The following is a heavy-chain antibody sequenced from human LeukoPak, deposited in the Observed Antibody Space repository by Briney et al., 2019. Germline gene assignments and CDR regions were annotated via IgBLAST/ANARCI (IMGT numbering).Heavy chain of an antibody. J-gene: IGHJ6*02. CDR2: ISSSSSTI. Sequence: PGGSLRLSCAASGFTFSDYYMSWIRQAPGKGLEWVSYISSSSSTIYYADSVKGRFTISRDNAKNSLYLQMNSLRAEDTAVYYCARENSGGYYYGMDVWGQGTTVTVSS. CDR1: GFTFSDYY. D-gene: IGHD3-16*01. CDR3: ARENSGGYYYGMDV. V-gene: IGHV3-11*04.